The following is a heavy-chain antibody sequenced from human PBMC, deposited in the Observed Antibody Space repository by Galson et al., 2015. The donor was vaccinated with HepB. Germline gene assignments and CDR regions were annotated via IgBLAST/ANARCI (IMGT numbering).Heavy chain of an antibody. Sequence: SVKVSCKASGGTFSSYVISCVRQAPGQGPEWMGGIIPMSGASKYAQKFQGRVTITADETTSTVYLEVNSLRSEDTAIYYCARGYSSSLGWFDPWGQGTLVTVSS. CDR3: ARGYSSSLGWFDP. J-gene: IGHJ5*02. D-gene: IGHD6-13*01. CDR2: IIPMSGAS. V-gene: IGHV1-69*13. CDR1: GGTFSSYV.